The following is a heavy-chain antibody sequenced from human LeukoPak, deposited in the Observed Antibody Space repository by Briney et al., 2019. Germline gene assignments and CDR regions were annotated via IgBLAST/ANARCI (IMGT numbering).Heavy chain of an antibody. CDR1: GFTFSSYS. Sequence: GGSLRLSCAASGFTFSSYSMNWVRQAPGKGLGWVSYISSSSSTIYYADSVKGRFTISRDNAKNSLYLQMNSLRAEDTAVYYCARNALWFGELLFARHAFDIWGQGTMVTVSS. J-gene: IGHJ3*02. CDR2: ISSSSSTI. CDR3: ARNALWFGELLFARHAFDI. D-gene: IGHD3-10*01. V-gene: IGHV3-48*01.